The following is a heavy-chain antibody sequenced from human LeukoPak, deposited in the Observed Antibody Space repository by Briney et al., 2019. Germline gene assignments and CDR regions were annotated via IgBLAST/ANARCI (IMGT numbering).Heavy chain of an antibody. J-gene: IGHJ5*02. CDR2: IYSSGST. V-gene: IGHV4-39*02. D-gene: IGHD3-3*01. CDR1: GGSISSGDCD. CDR3: ARDFPWYYDFWSGYQNWFDP. Sequence: SETLSLTCSVSGGSISSGDCDWGWIRQPPGKGLEWIGTIYSSGSTYYNPSLKSRVSISVDTSKNQFSLKLRSVTAADTAVYYCARDFPWYYDFWSGYQNWFDPWGQGTLVTVSS.